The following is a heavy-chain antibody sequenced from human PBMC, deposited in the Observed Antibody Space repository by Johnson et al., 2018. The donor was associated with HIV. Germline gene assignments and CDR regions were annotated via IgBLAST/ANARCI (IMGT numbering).Heavy chain of an antibody. Sequence: QVQLVESGGGLVQPGGSLRLSCAASGFTFSDYYMSWIRQAPGKGLEWVSYISSSGSTIYYADSVNGRFTISRDNAKNFVYLQMNSLRAEDTALYYCATVWRNEGRHAFDVWGQGTMVTVSS. J-gene: IGHJ3*01. CDR2: ISSSGSTI. V-gene: IGHV3-11*01. CDR3: ATVWRNEGRHAFDV. CDR1: GFTFSDYY. D-gene: IGHD1-1*01.